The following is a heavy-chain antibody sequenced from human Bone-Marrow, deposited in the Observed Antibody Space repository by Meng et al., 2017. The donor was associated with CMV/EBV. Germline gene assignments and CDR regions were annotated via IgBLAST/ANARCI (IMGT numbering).Heavy chain of an antibody. J-gene: IGHJ6*02. CDR2: IYYSGST. CDR3: ARAGSLHV. CDR1: GGSISSSSYY. D-gene: IGHD6-13*01. V-gene: IGHV4-39*07. Sequence: SLTCTVSGGSISSSSYYWGWIRQPPGKGLEWIGSIYYSGSTYYNPSLKSRVTISVDTSKNQFSLKLSSVTAADTAVYYCARAGSLHVWGQGTMVTVSS.